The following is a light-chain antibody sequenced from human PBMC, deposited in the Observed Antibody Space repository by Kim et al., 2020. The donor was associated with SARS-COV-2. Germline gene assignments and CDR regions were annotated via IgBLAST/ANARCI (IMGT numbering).Light chain of an antibody. Sequence: DIQMTQSPSTLSASVGDRVTITCRASQSISSWLAWYQQKPGKALKLLIYKASSLESGVPSRFSGSGSGTEFTLTISSLQPDDFATYYCQQYNSYPWTFGQGTKVDIK. CDR3: QQYNSYPWT. CDR1: QSISSW. J-gene: IGKJ1*01. CDR2: KAS. V-gene: IGKV1-5*03.